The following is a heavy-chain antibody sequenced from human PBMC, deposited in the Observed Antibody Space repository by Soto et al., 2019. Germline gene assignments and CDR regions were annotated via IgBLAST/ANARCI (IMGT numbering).Heavy chain of an antibody. CDR2: ISTRSTYI. CDR3: TRLTDAVQWLVVPTDYKFAY. CDR1: GFTFSDYY. V-gene: IGHV3-11*06. Sequence: GGSLRLSCAASGFTFSDYYMSWIRQAPGKGLEWVSSISTRSTYIDYADSVKGRFTISRDNAKNSLLLQLSSLRADDTAVCFCTRLTDAVQWLVVPTDYKFAYWGQRTLVTASS. J-gene: IGHJ4*02. D-gene: IGHD6-19*01.